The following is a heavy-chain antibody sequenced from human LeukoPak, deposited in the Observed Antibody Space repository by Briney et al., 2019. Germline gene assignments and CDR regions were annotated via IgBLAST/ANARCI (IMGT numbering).Heavy chain of an antibody. CDR1: GGSISPYF. J-gene: IGHJ5*02. CDR3: ARDDYRGVTNFDP. CDR2: ISYTGST. D-gene: IGHD3-10*01. V-gene: IGHV4-59*01. Sequence: PSETLSLTCTVSGGSISPYFWSWIRQPPGKGLEWIGYISYTGSTNYNPSLKSRVAISVDTSKNQFSLQLSSVTAADTAVYYCARDDYRGVTNFDPWGQGTLVTVSS.